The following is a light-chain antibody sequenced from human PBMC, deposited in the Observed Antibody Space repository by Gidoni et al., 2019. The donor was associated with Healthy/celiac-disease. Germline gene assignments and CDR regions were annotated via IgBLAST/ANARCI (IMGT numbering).Light chain of an antibody. J-gene: IGKJ4*01. CDR3: QQYGSSPRLT. Sequence: DIVFTQSPGTLSLSPGQRATLSCSASQSVSSSYLDWYQQKPGQAPRLLIYGASSRATGIPDRVSGSGSGTDFTLTISRLEPEDVAVYYCQQYGSSPRLTFGGGTKVEIK. V-gene: IGKV3-20*01. CDR2: GAS. CDR1: QSVSSSY.